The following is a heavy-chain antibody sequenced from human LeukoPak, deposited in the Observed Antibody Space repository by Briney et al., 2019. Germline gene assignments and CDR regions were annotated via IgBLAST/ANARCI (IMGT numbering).Heavy chain of an antibody. J-gene: IGHJ4*02. D-gene: IGHD1-26*01. CDR2: ISYDGSNK. CDR3: ARVGAPFDY. V-gene: IGHV3-30*04. CDR1: GFTFSSYA. Sequence: GRSLRLSCAASGFTFSSYAMHWVRQAPGKGLEWVAVISYDGSNKYYADSVKGRFTIPRDNSKNTLYLQMNSLRAEDTAVYYCARVGAPFDYWGQGTLVTVSS.